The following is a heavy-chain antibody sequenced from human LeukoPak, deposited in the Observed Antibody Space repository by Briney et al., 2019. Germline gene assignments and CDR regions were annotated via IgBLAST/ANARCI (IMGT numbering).Heavy chain of an antibody. J-gene: IGHJ4*02. V-gene: IGHV3-74*01. CDR1: GFTFSSYL. D-gene: IGHD1-26*01. CDR2: INRDGSSK. Sequence: GGSLRLSCAASGFTFSSYLMHWVRQAPGKGLVWVSRINRDGSSKSYADSVKGRFTISRDNAKNTLYLQMNSLRAEDTAVYYCARDRVGYFDCWGQGTLVTVSS. CDR3: ARDRVGYFDC.